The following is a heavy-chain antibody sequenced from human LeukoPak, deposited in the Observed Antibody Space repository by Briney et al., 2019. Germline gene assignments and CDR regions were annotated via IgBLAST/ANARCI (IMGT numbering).Heavy chain of an antibody. D-gene: IGHD5-12*01. J-gene: IGHJ5*02. Sequence: PSETLSLTCTVSGGSISSYYWSWIRQPLGKGLEWIGYIYTSGSTNYNPSLKSRVTISVDTSKNQFSLKLSSVTAADTAVYYCARQRGGYDYWFDPWGQGTLVTVSS. CDR3: ARQRGGYDYWFDP. CDR1: GGSISSYY. CDR2: IYTSGST. V-gene: IGHV4-4*09.